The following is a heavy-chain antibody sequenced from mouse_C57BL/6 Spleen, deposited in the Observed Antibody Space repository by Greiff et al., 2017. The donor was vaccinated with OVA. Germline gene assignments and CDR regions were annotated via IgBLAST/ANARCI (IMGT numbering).Heavy chain of an antibody. CDR1: GYTFTSYW. D-gene: IGHD1-1*01. CDR3: ARVDTTVVEGSWFAY. CDR2: IDPSDSYT. Sequence: VQLQQPGAELVRPGTSVKLSCKASGYTFTSYWMHWVKQRPGQGLEWIGVIDPSDSYTNYNQKFKGKATLTVDTSSSTAYMQLSSLTSEDSAVYYCARVDTTVVEGSWFAYWGQGTLVTVSA. J-gene: IGHJ3*01. V-gene: IGHV1-59*01.